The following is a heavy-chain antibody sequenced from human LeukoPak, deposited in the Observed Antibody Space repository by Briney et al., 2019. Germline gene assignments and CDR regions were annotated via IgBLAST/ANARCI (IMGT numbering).Heavy chain of an antibody. Sequence: SETLSLTCTVSGDSIRSSSYYWSWIRQPPGKGLEWIGEINHSGSTNYNPSLKSRVTISVDTSKNQFSLKLSSVTAADTAGYYCARRFWTYWGQGTLVTVSS. CDR2: INHSGST. V-gene: IGHV4-39*07. J-gene: IGHJ4*02. CDR1: GDSIRSSSYY. D-gene: IGHD3/OR15-3a*01. CDR3: ARRFWTY.